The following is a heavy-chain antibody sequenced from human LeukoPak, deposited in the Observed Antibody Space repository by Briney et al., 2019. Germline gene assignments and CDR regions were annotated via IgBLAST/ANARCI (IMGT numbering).Heavy chain of an antibody. CDR3: ARDENPRER. V-gene: IGHV3-48*02. D-gene: IGHD1-14*01. CDR1: GXSFSHYS. CDR2: ISSGGSTI. Sequence: PGGSLRLSCAASGXSFSHYSVNWVRQAPGKGLEWVAYISSGGSTIYYSDSVKGRFTISRDNATNSLYLQMNSLRDEDTAVYYCARDENPRERWGQGTVVTVSS. J-gene: IGHJ4*02.